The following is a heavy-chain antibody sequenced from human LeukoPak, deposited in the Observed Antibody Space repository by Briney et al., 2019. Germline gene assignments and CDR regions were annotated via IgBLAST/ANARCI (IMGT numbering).Heavy chain of an antibody. CDR3: AREDGGLPNWFDP. Sequence: GGSLRLSCAASGFTFSSYAMHWVRQAPGKGLEWVAVISYDGSNKYYADSVKGRFTISRDNSKNTLYLQMNSLRAEDTAVYYCAREDGGLPNWFDPWGQGTLVTVSS. CDR2: ISYDGSNK. J-gene: IGHJ5*02. CDR1: GFTFSSYA. D-gene: IGHD3-16*01. V-gene: IGHV3-30-3*01.